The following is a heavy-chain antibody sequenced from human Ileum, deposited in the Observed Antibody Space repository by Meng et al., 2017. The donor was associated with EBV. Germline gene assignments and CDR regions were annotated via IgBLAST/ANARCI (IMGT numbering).Heavy chain of an antibody. D-gene: IGHD2-15*01. Sequence: GQLQESGPGPVKPSGTLSLTGAVSGGSISSGNWGSWVRQPPGKGLEWIGEIYHSGSTNYNPSLKSRVTISVDKSKNQFSLKLSSVTAADTAVYYCARSDEGYCSGGSCYGGGFDYWGQGTLVTVSS. CDR2: IYHSGST. CDR1: GGSISSGNW. CDR3: ARSDEGYCSGGSCYGGGFDY. J-gene: IGHJ4*02. V-gene: IGHV4-4*02.